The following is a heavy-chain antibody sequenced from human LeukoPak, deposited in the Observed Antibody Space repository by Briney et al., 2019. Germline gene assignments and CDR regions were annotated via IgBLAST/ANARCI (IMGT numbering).Heavy chain of an antibody. CDR3: ARDRAYSSSWPYYYYGMDV. V-gene: IGHV4-4*02. D-gene: IGHD6-13*01. J-gene: IGHJ6*04. Sequence: SETLSLTCVVSGGSISSSNWWSWVRQPPGKGLEWIGEIYHSGSTNYNPSLKSRVTISVDKSKNQFSLKLSSVTAADTAVYYCARDRAYSSSWPYYYYGMDVWGKGTTVTVSS. CDR2: IYHSGST. CDR1: GGSISSSNW.